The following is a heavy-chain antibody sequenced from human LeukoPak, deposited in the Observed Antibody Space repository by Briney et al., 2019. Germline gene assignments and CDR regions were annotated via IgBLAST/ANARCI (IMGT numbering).Heavy chain of an antibody. Sequence: PGGSLRLSCVASGNYWMHWVRQAPGKGLVWVSHINSDGSWTSYADSVKGRFTISKDNAKNTVYLQMTTLRAEDTAVYYCARDADTSEFFSWLDLWGQGTLVTVSS. D-gene: IGHD3-22*01. V-gene: IGHV3-74*01. J-gene: IGHJ5*02. CDR1: GNYW. CDR3: ARDADTSEFFSWLDL. CDR2: INSDGSWT.